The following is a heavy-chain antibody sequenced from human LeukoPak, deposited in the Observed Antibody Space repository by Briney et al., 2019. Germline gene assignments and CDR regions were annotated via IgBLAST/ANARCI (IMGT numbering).Heavy chain of an antibody. CDR3: AKEGKQWLASYYFDY. J-gene: IGHJ4*02. D-gene: IGHD6-19*01. Sequence: GGSLRLSCAASGYTFSSYGMHWVRQAPGKGLEWVAVIWYDGSNKYYADSVKGRFTISRDNSKNTLYLQMNSLRAEDTAVYYCAKEGKQWLASYYFDYWGQGTLVTVSS. CDR1: GYTFSSYG. V-gene: IGHV3-33*06. CDR2: IWYDGSNK.